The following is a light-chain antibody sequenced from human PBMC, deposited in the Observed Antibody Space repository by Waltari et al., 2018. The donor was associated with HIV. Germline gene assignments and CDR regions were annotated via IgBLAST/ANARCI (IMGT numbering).Light chain of an antibody. Sequence: DIQMTQSPSSLSASVGDRVTITCRASQSISTYLNWYQQKPGTAPKLLIYAAFSLQSGVPSRFSGSGSGTDFTLTISSLQPEDFASYYCQQSYSSPVTFGPGTKVDIK. CDR3: QQSYSSPVT. V-gene: IGKV1-39*01. J-gene: IGKJ3*01. CDR2: AAF. CDR1: QSISTY.